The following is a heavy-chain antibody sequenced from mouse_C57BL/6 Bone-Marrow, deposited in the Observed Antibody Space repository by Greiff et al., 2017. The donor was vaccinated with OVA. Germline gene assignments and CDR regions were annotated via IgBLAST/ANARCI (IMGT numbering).Heavy chain of an antibody. CDR2: IYPGDGDT. J-gene: IGHJ4*01. D-gene: IGHD2-1*01. CDR3: AREKKSIYYGIYYAMDY. Sequence: QVQLQQSGPELVKPGASVKISCKASGYAFSSSWMNWVKQRPGTGLEWIGRIYPGDGDTNYNGKFKGKATLTADKSSSTAYMQLSSLTSEDSAVYFCAREKKSIYYGIYYAMDYWGQGTSVTVSS. V-gene: IGHV1-82*01. CDR1: GYAFSSSW.